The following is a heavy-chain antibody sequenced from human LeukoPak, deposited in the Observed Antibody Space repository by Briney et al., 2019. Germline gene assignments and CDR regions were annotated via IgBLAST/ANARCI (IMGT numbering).Heavy chain of an antibody. CDR3: AKRGCRGTCNPLAY. CDR1: GFTFSGSG. D-gene: IGHD2-15*01. J-gene: IGHJ4*02. Sequence: PGGSLRLSCAASGFTFSGSGMSWVRQAPGKGLEWISSSGDSDGSTYYADSLKGRFTTSRDNSKNTLYLQMNNLRAEDTAVYYCAKRGCRGTCNPLAYWGQGALVTVSP. V-gene: IGHV3-23*01. CDR2: SGDSDGST.